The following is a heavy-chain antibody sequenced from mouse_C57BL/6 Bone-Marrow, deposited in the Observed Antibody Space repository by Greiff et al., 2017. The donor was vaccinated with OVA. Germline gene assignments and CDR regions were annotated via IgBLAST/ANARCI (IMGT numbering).Heavy chain of an antibody. D-gene: IGHD3-2*02. CDR1: GFTFSSYA. CDR2: ISDGGSYT. CDR3: ARGGSSGPWFAY. Sequence: EVKRVESGGGLVKPGGSLKLSCAASGFTFSSYAMSWVRQTPEKRLEWVATISDGGSYTYYPDNVKGRFTISRDNAKNNLYLQMSHLKSEDTAMYYCARGGSSGPWFAYWGQGTLVTVSA. V-gene: IGHV5-4*03. J-gene: IGHJ3*01.